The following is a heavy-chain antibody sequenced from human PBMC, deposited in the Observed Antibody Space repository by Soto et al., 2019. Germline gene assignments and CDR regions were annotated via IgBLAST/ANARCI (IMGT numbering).Heavy chain of an antibody. CDR2: ISAYNGNT. CDR1: GYTFTSYG. V-gene: IGHV1-18*01. J-gene: IGHJ6*03. D-gene: IGHD2-2*01. Sequence: QVQLVQSGAEVKKPGASVKVSCKASGYTFTSYGISWVRQAPGQGLEWMGWISAYNGNTNYAQKLQGRVTMTTDTSTSTAYMELRSLRSDDTAVYYCARLNIVVVPAANEYYMDVWGKGTTVTVSS. CDR3: ARLNIVVVPAANEYYMDV.